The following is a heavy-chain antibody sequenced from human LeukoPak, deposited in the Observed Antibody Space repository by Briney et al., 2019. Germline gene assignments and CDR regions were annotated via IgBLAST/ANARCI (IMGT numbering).Heavy chain of an antibody. CDR2: INPNSGGT. CDR3: ARTYYDFWSGSDYYGMDV. J-gene: IGHJ6*02. Sequence: ASVKVSCKASGYTFTSYAMHWVRQAPGQGLEWMGRINPNSGGTNYAQKFQGRVTMTRDTSISTAYMELSRLRSDDTAVYYCARTYYDFWSGSDYYGMDVWGQGTTVTVSS. D-gene: IGHD3-3*01. V-gene: IGHV1-2*06. CDR1: GYTFTSYA.